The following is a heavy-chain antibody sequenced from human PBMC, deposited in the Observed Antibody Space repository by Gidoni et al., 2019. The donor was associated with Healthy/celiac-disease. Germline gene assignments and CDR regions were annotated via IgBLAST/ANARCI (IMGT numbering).Heavy chain of an antibody. D-gene: IGHD6-6*01. CDR3: ARDQSSSYSFGYYYYYGMDV. J-gene: IGHJ6*02. V-gene: IGHV3-30-3*01. Sequence: QVQLVESGGGVVQPGRSRRLPCAATGFSFSSDAMHWVRQAPGKGLEWVAVISHDGSNKYYADSVKGRFTISRDNSKNTLYLQMNSLSAEDTAVYYCARDQSSSYSFGYYYYYGMDVWGQGTTVTVSS. CDR2: ISHDGSNK. CDR1: GFSFSSDA.